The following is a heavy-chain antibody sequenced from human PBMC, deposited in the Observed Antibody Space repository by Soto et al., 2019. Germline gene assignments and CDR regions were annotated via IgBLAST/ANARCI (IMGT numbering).Heavy chain of an antibody. CDR1: GFTFSSYA. J-gene: IGHJ6*02. Sequence: GGSLRLSCAASGFTFSSYAMHWVRQAPGKGLEWVAVISYDGSNKYYADSVKGRFTISRDNSKNTLYLQMNSLRAEDTAVYYCARDFYSSSWSPGMDVWGQGTTVTVSS. V-gene: IGHV3-30-3*01. CDR3: ARDFYSSSWSPGMDV. D-gene: IGHD6-13*01. CDR2: ISYDGSNK.